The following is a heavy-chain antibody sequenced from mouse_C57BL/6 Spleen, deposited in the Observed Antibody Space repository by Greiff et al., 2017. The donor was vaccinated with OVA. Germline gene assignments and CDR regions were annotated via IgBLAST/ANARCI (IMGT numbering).Heavy chain of an antibody. CDR2: IWTGGGT. D-gene: IGHD2-4*01. CDR1: GFSLTSYA. V-gene: IGHV2-9-1*01. J-gene: IGHJ3*01. CDR3: ARNGDYDAAWFAY. Sequence: VMLVESGPGLVAPSQSLSITCTVSGFSLTSYAISWVRQPPGKGLEWLGVIWTGGGTNYNLALKSRLSISKDNSKSQVFLKMNSLQTDDTARYDCARNGDYDAAWFAYWGQGTLVTVSA.